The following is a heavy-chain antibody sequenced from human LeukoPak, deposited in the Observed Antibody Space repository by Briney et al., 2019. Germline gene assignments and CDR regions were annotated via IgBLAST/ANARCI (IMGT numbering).Heavy chain of an antibody. J-gene: IGHJ4*02. CDR2: IYYSGST. V-gene: IGHV4-39*01. D-gene: IGHD2-15*01. CDR3: ARVPVVVAATLFDY. Sequence: PSETLSVTCTVSGGSISSSSYYWCWIRQPPGKGLGWIGSIYYSGSTYYNPSLKSLVTISVDTSTNQFSLKLSSVTPADTAVYYCARVPVVVAATLFDYWGQGTLVTVSS. CDR1: GGSISSSSYY.